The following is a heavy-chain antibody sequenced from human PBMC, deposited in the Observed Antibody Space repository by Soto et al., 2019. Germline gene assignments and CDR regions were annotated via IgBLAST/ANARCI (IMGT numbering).Heavy chain of an antibody. CDR2: INSDGSIT. V-gene: IGHV3-74*01. D-gene: IGHD3-16*02. Sequence: PVGSLRLSCAASGFTFSSYWMHWVRQVPEKGLVWVSRINSDGSITNYADAVKGRFTISRDNVKNTLYLQMSSLRAEDTAVYYCVRYPRSVGGSYRPDYWGQGTLVTVSS. CDR3: VRYPRSVGGSYRPDY. CDR1: GFTFSSYW. J-gene: IGHJ4*02.